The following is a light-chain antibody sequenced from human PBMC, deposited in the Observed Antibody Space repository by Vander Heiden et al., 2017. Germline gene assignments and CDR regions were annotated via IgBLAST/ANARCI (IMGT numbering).Light chain of an antibody. CDR3: LQDYSFPYT. J-gene: IGKJ2*01. Sequence: AIQMTQSPSSLSASVGDRVTITCRASQGIRDDLGWYQQKPGKAPKLLIYAASSLQSGVPSRFSGSGFGTDFTLTIRSLQPEDFATYYCLQDYSFPYTFGQGTKLEMK. CDR1: QGIRDD. CDR2: AAS. V-gene: IGKV1-6*01.